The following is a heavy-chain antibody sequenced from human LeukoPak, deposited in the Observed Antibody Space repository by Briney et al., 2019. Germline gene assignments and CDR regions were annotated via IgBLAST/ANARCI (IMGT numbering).Heavy chain of an antibody. CDR2: IYYSGST. D-gene: IGHD1-26*01. CDR1: GGSISSSSYY. CDR3: ARHRTGSYPVGFDP. Sequence: SETLSLTCTVSGGSISSSSYYWGWIRQPPGKGLEWIGSIYYSGSTYYNPSLKSRVTISVDTSKNQFSLKLSSVTAADTAVYYCARHRTGSYPVGFDPWGQGTLVIVSS. V-gene: IGHV4-39*07. J-gene: IGHJ5*02.